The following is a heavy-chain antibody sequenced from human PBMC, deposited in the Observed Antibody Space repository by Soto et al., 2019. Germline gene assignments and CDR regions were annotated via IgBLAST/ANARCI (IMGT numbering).Heavy chain of an antibody. D-gene: IGHD1-1*01. CDR2: IKQDGSEK. V-gene: IGHV3-7*01. CDR1: GFTFSNFW. Sequence: EVQLVESGGGLVQPGGSLRLSCAASGFTFSNFWMTWVRQAPGKGLEWVATIKQDGSEKHYVDSVKGRFSISRDNAKNSLDLQMNNLRVEDTAVYYCARDSPEMAGTYYHYGMDVCGRGTTITVS. CDR3: ARDSPEMAGTYYHYGMDV. J-gene: IGHJ6*02.